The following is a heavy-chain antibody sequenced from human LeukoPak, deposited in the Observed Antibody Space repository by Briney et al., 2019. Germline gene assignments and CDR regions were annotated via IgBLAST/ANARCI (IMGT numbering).Heavy chain of an antibody. V-gene: IGHV4-4*07. CDR3: AREEYYYDSRGYYHNYFDY. CDR2: ISTSGSS. Sequence: SETLSLTCTVSGVSISTYYWSWIRQPAGKGLEWIGRISTSGSSNNNSPLKSRVTMSVDTSKNQFSLKLSSVTAADTAVYYCAREEYYYDSRGYYHNYFDYWGQGTLVTVSS. CDR1: GVSISTYY. J-gene: IGHJ4*02. D-gene: IGHD3-22*01.